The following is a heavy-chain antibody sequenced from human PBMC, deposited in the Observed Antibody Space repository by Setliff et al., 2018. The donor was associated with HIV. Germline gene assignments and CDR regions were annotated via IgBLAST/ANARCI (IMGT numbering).Heavy chain of an antibody. Sequence: RASVKVSCKASGYTFIHYDVSWVRRAPGQGLEWMGWINVNNGNTNYAQEFQGRVTMTTDTSTTTVYMELRSLRSDDTAVYYCARVVRGVIQSAKTFDYWGQGTLVTVSS. D-gene: IGHD2-21*01. J-gene: IGHJ4*02. V-gene: IGHV1-18*01. CDR1: GYTFIHYD. CDR2: INVNNGNT. CDR3: ARVVRGVIQSAKTFDY.